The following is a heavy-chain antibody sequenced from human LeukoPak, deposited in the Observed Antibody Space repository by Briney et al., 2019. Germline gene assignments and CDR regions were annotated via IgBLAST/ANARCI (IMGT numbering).Heavy chain of an antibody. J-gene: IGHJ4*02. D-gene: IGHD2-15*01. CDR3: ARLGTSATYFDF. CDR2: IYPGDSDT. CDR1: GYXFIGNW. Sequence: SLKISSNSFGYXFIGNWIWWGRQMPAKGLVGMAIIYPGDSDTRYSPSFQGQVTISADTSISPAYLQWSSLTTSDTAMYYCARLGTSATYFDFWGQGILVTVSS. V-gene: IGHV5-51*01.